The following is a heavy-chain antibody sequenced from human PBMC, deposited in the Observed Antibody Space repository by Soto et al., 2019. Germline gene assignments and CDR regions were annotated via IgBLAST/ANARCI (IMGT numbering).Heavy chain of an antibody. D-gene: IGHD3-10*01. CDR1: GGSISSGYY. J-gene: IGHJ4*02. V-gene: IGHV4-34*01. Sequence: SETLSLTCTVSGGSISSGYYWSWIRQPPGKGLEWIGEINHSGSTNYNPSLKSRVTISVDTSKNQFSLKLSSVTAADTAVYYCAIPDYYGSGSYYRGHRSFDYWGQGTLVTVSS. CDR2: INHSGST. CDR3: AIPDYYGSGSYYRGHRSFDY.